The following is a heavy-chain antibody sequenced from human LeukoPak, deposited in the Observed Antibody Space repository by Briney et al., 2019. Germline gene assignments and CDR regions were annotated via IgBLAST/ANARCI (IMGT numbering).Heavy chain of an antibody. J-gene: IGHJ4*02. CDR3: ARSRTGSGFLFDY. CDR1: GYTFTGYY. Sequence: ASVKVSCKASGYTFTGYYMHWVRQAPGQGLEWMGWINPNSGGTNYAQKFQRRVTMTRDTSISTAYMELSRLRSDDTAVYYCARSRTGSGFLFDYWGQGTLVTVSS. V-gene: IGHV1-2*02. D-gene: IGHD3-10*01. CDR2: INPNSGGT.